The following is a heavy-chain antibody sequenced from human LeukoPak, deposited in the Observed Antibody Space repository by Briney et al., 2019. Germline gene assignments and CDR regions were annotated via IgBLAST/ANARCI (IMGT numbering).Heavy chain of an antibody. CDR3: ARAGVAATPYYFDY. D-gene: IGHD2-15*01. V-gene: IGHV3-11*04. CDR2: ISSSSSTI. CDR1: GFTFSDYY. J-gene: IGHJ4*02. Sequence: PGGSLRLSCAASGFTFSDYYMSWIHQAPGKGLEWVSYISSSSSTIYYADSVKGRFTISRDNAKNSLYLQMNSLRAEDTAVYYCARAGVAATPYYFDYWGQGTLVTVSS.